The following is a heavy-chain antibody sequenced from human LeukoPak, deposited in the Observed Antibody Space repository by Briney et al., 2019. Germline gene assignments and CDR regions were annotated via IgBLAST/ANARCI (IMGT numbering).Heavy chain of an antibody. D-gene: IGHD5-18*01. J-gene: IGHJ4*02. CDR1: GFTLNNYW. CDR3: ARGASSGYRIDY. V-gene: IGHV3-74*01. CDR2: ISKDGSTT. Sequence: GGSLRLSCAASGFTLNNYWMHWVRRAPGKGLVWVSCISKDGSTTNYADYVKGRFTIDKDNAKNKLYLQMNSLTAEDMALYYCARGASSGYRIDYWGQGTLVTVSS.